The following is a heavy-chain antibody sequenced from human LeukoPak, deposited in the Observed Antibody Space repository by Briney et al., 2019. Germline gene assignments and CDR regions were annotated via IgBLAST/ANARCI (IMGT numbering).Heavy chain of an antibody. CDR3: AKGSDTSGWLYFDY. J-gene: IGHJ4*02. CDR1: GFTFSNYA. D-gene: IGHD6-19*01. V-gene: IGHV3-23*01. CDR2: ISCSGDNT. Sequence: GGSLRLSCAASGFTFSNYAIYWVRQAPGKGLEWVSSISCSGDNTYYADSVKGRFTISRDNSKNTVYLQMNSLRAEDTALYYCAKGSDTSGWLYFDYWGQGTLVTVSS.